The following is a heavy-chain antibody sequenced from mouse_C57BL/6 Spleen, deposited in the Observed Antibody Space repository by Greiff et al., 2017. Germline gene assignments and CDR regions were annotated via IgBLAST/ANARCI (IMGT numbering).Heavy chain of an antibody. J-gene: IGHJ1*03. CDR3: ARAYYYGSYWYFDV. CDR2: ISSGSSTI. V-gene: IGHV5-17*01. CDR1: GFTFSDYG. Sequence: EVKLVESGGGLVKPGGSLKLSCAASGFTFSDYGMHWVRQAPEKGLEWVAYISSGSSTIYYADTVKGRFTISRDNAKNTLFLQMTSLRSEDTAMYYCARAYYYGSYWYFDVWGTGTTVTVSS. D-gene: IGHD1-1*01.